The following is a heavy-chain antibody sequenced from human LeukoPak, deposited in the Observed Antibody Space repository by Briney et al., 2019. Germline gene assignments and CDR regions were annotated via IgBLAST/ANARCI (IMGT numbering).Heavy chain of an antibody. Sequence: GASVKVSCKASGCTFTSYDINWVRQATGQGLEWMGWMNPNSGNTGYAQKFQGRVTITRNTSISTAYMELSSLRSEDTAVYYCARGGTGGQDDAFDIWGQGTMVTVSS. D-gene: IGHD7-27*01. CDR1: GCTFTSYD. V-gene: IGHV1-8*03. CDR2: MNPNSGNT. J-gene: IGHJ3*02. CDR3: ARGGTGGQDDAFDI.